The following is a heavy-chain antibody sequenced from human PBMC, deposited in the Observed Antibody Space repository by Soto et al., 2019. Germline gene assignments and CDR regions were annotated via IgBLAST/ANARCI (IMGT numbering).Heavy chain of an antibody. J-gene: IGHJ4*02. CDR1: GFSLSTSGVG. CDR2: IYWADDK. Sequence: QITLKESGPTLVKPTQTLTLTCTFSGFSLSTSGVGVGWVRQPPGKALEWLALIYWADDKPYSPSLNSRLSITKDTSKNQVVLTMTNMDSVDTATYCCAHSRPPRLLEYWCQGTLVTAFS. CDR3: AHSRPPRLLEY. V-gene: IGHV2-5*02. D-gene: IGHD6-6*01.